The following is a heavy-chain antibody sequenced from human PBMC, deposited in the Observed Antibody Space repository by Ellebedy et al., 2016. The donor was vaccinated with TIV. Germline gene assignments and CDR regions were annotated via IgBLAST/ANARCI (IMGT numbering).Heavy chain of an antibody. CDR2: ISSGSIHI. CDR3: ARVAGGLYSNFDY. J-gene: IGHJ4*02. V-gene: IGHV3-21*01. D-gene: IGHD1-26*01. CDR1: GFTFSSYS. Sequence: GGSLRLSCAASGFTFSSYSMNWVRQAPGKGLEWVSSISSGSIHIYYADSVKGRFTISRDNAKNSLYLQMNSLRAEDTAVYYCARVAGGLYSNFDYWGQGTLVTVSS.